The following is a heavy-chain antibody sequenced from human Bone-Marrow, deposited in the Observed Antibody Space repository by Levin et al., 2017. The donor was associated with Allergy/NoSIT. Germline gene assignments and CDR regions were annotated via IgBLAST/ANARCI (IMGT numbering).Heavy chain of an antibody. Sequence: PGGSLRLSCTASGFIFDDYAMHWVRLSPGKGLEWVSGISWSSSVIAYAASVKGRFTISRDNVKKSVYLQMNNLKTEDTALYYCAKAKNNSGFVVGFDSWGQGTRVIVSP. J-gene: IGHJ4*02. CDR3: AKAKNNSGFVVGFDS. D-gene: IGHD1/OR15-1a*01. V-gene: IGHV3-9*01. CDR1: GFIFDDYA. CDR2: ISWSSSVI.